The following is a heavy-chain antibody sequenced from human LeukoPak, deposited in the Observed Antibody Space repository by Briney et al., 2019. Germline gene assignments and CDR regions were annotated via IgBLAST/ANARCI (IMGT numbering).Heavy chain of an antibody. Sequence: PSETLSLTCIVSGYSINRDYHWAWIRQPPGKGLEWIGSIYYSGSTSYNSSLKSRVTISGDTSKNQISLKMSSVTAADTAVYYCASPYQLLHHDYYYMDVWGKGTTVTVSS. CDR1: GYSINRDYH. J-gene: IGHJ6*03. CDR3: ASPYQLLHHDYYYMDV. CDR2: IYYSGST. D-gene: IGHD2-2*02. V-gene: IGHV4-38-2*02.